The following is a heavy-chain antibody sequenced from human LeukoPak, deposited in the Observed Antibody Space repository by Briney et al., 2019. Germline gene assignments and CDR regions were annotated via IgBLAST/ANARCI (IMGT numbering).Heavy chain of an antibody. J-gene: IGHJ3*02. CDR3: ARRIGTAMVPDAFDI. CDR1: NYTFTSYG. V-gene: IGHV1-18*01. CDR2: INAYNGNT. Sequence: ASVKVSCKASNYTFTSYGISWVRQAPGQGLEWMAWINAYNGNTNYAQKLQGRVTMTTDTSTSTAYMELRSLRSDDTAVYYCARRIGTAMVPDAFDIWGQGTMVTVSS. D-gene: IGHD5-18*01.